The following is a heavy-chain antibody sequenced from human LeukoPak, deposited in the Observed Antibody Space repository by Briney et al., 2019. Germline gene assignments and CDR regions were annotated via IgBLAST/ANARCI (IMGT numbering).Heavy chain of an antibody. CDR1: GYSFTTYW. Sequence: GESLKISCKTSGYSFTTYWIGWVRQMPGTGLEWVGAIYPDDSDTRYSPSFQGQVVISADKSISTAYLQWSSLKASDTAMYYCASGGTTPDYWGQGTLVTVSS. CDR3: ASGGTTPDY. V-gene: IGHV5-51*01. D-gene: IGHD1-7*01. CDR2: IYPDDSDT. J-gene: IGHJ4*02.